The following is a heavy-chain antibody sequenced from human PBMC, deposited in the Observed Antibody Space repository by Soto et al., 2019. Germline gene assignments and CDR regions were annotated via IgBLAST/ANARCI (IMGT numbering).Heavy chain of an antibody. CDR1: GFTFNTYG. Sequence: QVQLVESGGGVVQPGRSLRLSCAASGFTFNTYGMNWVRQAPGKGLEWVAIIWYDGSLKYYADSMKGRFTISRDNSKNTMYLQMNNLRAEDTAVYYCARVDCTVGSCKPYAYYPMDVWGQGTTVTVSS. D-gene: IGHD2-15*01. CDR3: ARVDCTVGSCKPYAYYPMDV. J-gene: IGHJ6*02. V-gene: IGHV3-33*01. CDR2: IWYDGSLK.